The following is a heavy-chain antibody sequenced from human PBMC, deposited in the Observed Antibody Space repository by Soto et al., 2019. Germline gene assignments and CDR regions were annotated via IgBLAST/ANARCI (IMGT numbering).Heavy chain of an antibody. D-gene: IGHD3-3*01. Sequence: SGPTLVNPTETLTLTCTVSGFSLSNARMGVSWIRQPPGKALEWLAHIFSNDEKSYSTSLKSRLTISKDTSKSQVVLTMTNMDPVDTATYYCARILNNYDFWSGYYTKDNWFDPWGQGTLVTVSS. V-gene: IGHV2-26*01. J-gene: IGHJ5*02. CDR1: GFSLSNARMG. CDR3: ARILNNYDFWSGYYTKDNWFDP. CDR2: IFSNDEK.